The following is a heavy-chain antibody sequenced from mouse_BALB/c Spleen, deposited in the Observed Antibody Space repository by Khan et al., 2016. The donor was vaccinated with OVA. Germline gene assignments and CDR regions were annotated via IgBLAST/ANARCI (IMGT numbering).Heavy chain of an antibody. CDR3: ARTYYSYDRYFDG. CDR2: INTYTGEP. Sequence: IQLVQSGPELKKPGETVKISCKASGFTFTNYGMNWVKQAPGKGLRWMGWINTYTGEPTYADDFKGRFAFSLETSASTAYLQINNLKNEDMATYFCARTYYSYDRYFDGWGAGTTVTVSS. D-gene: IGHD2-12*01. CDR1: GFTFTNYG. J-gene: IGHJ1*01. V-gene: IGHV9-1*02.